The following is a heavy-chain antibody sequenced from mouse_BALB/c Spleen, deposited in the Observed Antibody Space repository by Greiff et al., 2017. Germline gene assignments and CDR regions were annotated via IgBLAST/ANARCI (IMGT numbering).Heavy chain of an antibody. D-gene: IGHD4-1*01. CDR2: IYPGNSDT. J-gene: IGHJ2*01. CDR3: TRGLTEKNFDY. Sequence: VQLQQSGTVLARPGASVKMSCKASGYTFTSYWMHWVKQRPGQGLEWIGAIYPGNSDTSYNQKFKGKAKLTAVTSTSTAYMELSSLTNEDSAVYYCTRGLTEKNFDYWGQGTTLTVSS. V-gene: IGHV1-5*01. CDR1: GYTFTSYW.